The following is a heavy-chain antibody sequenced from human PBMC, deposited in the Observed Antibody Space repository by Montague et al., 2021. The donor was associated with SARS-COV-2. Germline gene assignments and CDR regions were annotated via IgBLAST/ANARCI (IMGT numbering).Heavy chain of an antibody. V-gene: IGHV4-34*01. CDR3: AKGSHIYETRGLRTGRFDP. J-gene: IGHJ5*02. Sequence: SETLSLTCSIFCGSTKAQNGRAHVRTPVSKMECMGAAIQNGKTSYNPSLQSRLTMSVDTYTKQFSLRLSSVTAADTAVYFCAKGSHIYETRGLRTGRFDPWGQGTLVTVSS. CDR2: AIQNGKT. CDR1: CGSTKAQN. D-gene: IGHD7-27*01.